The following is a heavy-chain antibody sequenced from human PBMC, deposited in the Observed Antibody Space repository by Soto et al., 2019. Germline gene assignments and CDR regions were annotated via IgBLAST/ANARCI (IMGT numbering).Heavy chain of an antibody. CDR3: ARGSGSYYAY. CDR2: IYYSGST. J-gene: IGHJ4*02. CDR1: GGSVSSGSYY. D-gene: IGHD1-26*01. Sequence: SETLSLTCTVSGGSVSSGSYYWSWIRQPPGKGLEWIGYIYYSGSTNYNPSLKSRVTISVDTSKNQFSLKLSSVTAADTAVYYCARGSGSYYAYWGQGTLVTVSS. V-gene: IGHV4-61*01.